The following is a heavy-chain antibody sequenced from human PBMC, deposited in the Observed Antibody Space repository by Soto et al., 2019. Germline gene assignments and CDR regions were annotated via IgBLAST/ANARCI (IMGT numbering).Heavy chain of an antibody. J-gene: IGHJ5*02. CDR1: GGTFSRHA. D-gene: IGHD6-13*01. CDR3: ARAAIHRSSWYVWFDP. Sequence: QVQLVQSGPEVKLPGSSVKVSCKTSGGTFSRHAINWVRQAPGQGLEGMGEIIPMFGTTNYAQKFKGRVTISADATTRTAYMELSSLTSEDAAVYFCARAAIHRSSWYVWFDPGGQGTLVTVSS. V-gene: IGHV1-69*01. CDR2: IIPMFGTT.